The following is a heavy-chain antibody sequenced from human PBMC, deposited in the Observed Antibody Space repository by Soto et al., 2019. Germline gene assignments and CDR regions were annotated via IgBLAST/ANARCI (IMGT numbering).Heavy chain of an antibody. J-gene: IGHJ6*02. Sequence: QVQLVQSGAEVKKPGSSVKVSCKASGGTLLSYTISWVRQAPGQGLEWMGGIIPIFGIANYAQKFQGRVTKTADESTGVAYMELSSLGSENTAENYGAEGEGETAMENVWGQGTTVTVSS. CDR1: GGTLLSYT. CDR3: AEGEGETAMENV. D-gene: IGHD5-18*01. CDR2: IIPIFGIA. V-gene: IGHV1-69*01.